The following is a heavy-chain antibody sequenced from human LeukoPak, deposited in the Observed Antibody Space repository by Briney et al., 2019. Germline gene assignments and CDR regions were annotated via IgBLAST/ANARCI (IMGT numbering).Heavy chain of an antibody. V-gene: IGHV3-30*04. J-gene: IGHJ5*02. CDR2: ISFDGSLR. Sequence: GGSLRLSCAASGFPFSTSAMHWVRQAPGKGLEWVAVISFDGSLRYAADSLRGRFTVSRDNSNNTVYLGMNSLRREDTAVYYCSRGWLRTNPLDPWGQGTLVTVSS. D-gene: IGHD5-12*01. CDR1: GFPFSTSA. CDR3: SRGWLRTNPLDP.